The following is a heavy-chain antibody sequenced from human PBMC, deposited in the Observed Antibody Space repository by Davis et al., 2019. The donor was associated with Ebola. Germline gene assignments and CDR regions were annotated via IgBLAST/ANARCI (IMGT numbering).Heavy chain of an antibody. V-gene: IGHV3-23*01. CDR2: ISGSGGST. J-gene: IGHJ4*02. D-gene: IGHD1-26*01. Sequence: GGSLRLSCAASGFTFSLYWMQWVRQAPGKGLEWVSGISGSGGSTYYADSVKGRFTISRDNSKNTLYLQMNSLRAEDTAVYYCAKFGSGSYGTLDYWGQGTLVTVSS. CDR3: AKFGSGSYGTLDY. CDR1: GFTFSLYW.